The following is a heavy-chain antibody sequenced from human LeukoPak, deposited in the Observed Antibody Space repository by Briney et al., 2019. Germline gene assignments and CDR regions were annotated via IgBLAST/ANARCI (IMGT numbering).Heavy chain of an antibody. CDR2: KGNAGRLK. CDR1: GFTLNSYY. J-gene: IGHJ4*02. Sequence: GGSLRLSCAVSGFTLNSYYMSWVRQAPGKGLEWVAKKGNAGRLKNYADSLEGRFIISSDNTKNSLYLQLNSLGPEDTAVYYCAREYVPAGLLTIVFDKWGQGTLVTVSS. D-gene: IGHD3/OR15-3a*01. CDR3: AREYVPAGLLTIVFDK. V-gene: IGHV3-7*01.